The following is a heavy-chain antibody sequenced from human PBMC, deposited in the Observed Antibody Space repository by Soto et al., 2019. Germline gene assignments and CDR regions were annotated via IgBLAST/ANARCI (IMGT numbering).Heavy chain of an antibody. Sequence: VKLVQSGAEVKKPEASVKVSCKPSGYTFTSYGISWVRQAPGQGLEWMGGISAYNGNTNYAQKLQGRVPMNTDTTTSPAYRELRRLLSDDPGVCYCARDGGSSGSYWGQGTLVTVSS. CDR2: ISAYNGNT. V-gene: IGHV1-18*01. D-gene: IGHD1-26*01. J-gene: IGHJ4*02. CDR1: GYTFTSYG. CDR3: ARDGGSSGSY.